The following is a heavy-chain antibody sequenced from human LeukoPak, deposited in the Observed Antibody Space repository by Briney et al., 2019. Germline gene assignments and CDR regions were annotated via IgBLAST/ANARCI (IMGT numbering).Heavy chain of an antibody. CDR1: GLTFSSHA. Sequence: GGSLRLSCAASGLTFSSHAMTWVRQAPGKGLEWVSGISGSGGETFYADSVRGRFTISRDNSRNTLNLQMNSLRAEDTAGYYCAKNYNSHDAFDIWGQGTMVAVSS. J-gene: IGHJ3*02. CDR3: AKNYNSHDAFDI. D-gene: IGHD5-24*01. V-gene: IGHV3-23*01. CDR2: ISGSGGET.